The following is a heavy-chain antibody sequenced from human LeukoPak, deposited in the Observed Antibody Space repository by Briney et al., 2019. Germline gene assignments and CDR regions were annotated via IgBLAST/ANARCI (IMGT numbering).Heavy chain of an antibody. CDR2: IIPIFGTA. V-gene: IGHV1-69*05. Sequence: ASVKVSCKASGGTFSSYAISWVRQAPGQGLEWMGGIIPIFGTANYAQKFQGRVTITTDESTSTAYMELSSLRSEDTAVYYCASGLGYCSGGSCYQDAFGIWGQGTMVTVSS. D-gene: IGHD2-15*01. J-gene: IGHJ3*02. CDR3: ASGLGYCSGGSCYQDAFGI. CDR1: GGTFSSYA.